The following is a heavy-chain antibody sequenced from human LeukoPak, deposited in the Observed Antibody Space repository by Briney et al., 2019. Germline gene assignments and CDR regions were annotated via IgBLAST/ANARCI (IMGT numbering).Heavy chain of an antibody. Sequence: GRSLRLSCAASGFTFSSYGMHWVRQAPGKGLEWVAVISYDGSNKYYADSVKGRFTISRDNSKNTLYLQMNSLRAEDTAVYYCAREAHCSGGSCYPDYWGQGTLVTVSS. V-gene: IGHV3-30*03. CDR3: AREAHCSGGSCYPDY. CDR2: ISYDGSNK. CDR1: GFTFSSYG. D-gene: IGHD2-15*01. J-gene: IGHJ4*02.